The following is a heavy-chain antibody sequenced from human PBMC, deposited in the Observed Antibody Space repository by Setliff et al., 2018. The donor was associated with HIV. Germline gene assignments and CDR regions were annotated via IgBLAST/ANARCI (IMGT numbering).Heavy chain of an antibody. D-gene: IGHD3-22*01. CDR1: GNTFSSYG. V-gene: IGHV1-69*10. J-gene: IGHJ5*01. CDR2: TTPLLGTT. Sequence: SVKVSCKASGNTFSSYGITWVRQAPGQGLEWMGGTTPLLGTTNYAQKFQGRVTMTRETSTSTAYLELSNLRAEDTAVYYCVRGIYDSSGFWYPHGDSWGQGTLVTVSS. CDR3: VRGIYDSSGFWYPHGDS.